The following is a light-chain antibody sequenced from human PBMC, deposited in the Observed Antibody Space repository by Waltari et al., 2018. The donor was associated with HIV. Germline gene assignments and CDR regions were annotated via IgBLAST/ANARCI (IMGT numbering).Light chain of an antibody. CDR2: GTS. CDR3: LQYDSSVWT. V-gene: IGKV3-20*01. J-gene: IGKJ1*01. CDR1: PTVSSRD. Sequence: EIELTQSPGTLSLSPGDRPTLSCRDSPTVSSRDLAWYQQKPGQAPSLLIYGTSSRPRGIPDRFSGSGSGTDFTLTISRLEPEDFALYYCLQYDSSVWTFGQGTKVELK.